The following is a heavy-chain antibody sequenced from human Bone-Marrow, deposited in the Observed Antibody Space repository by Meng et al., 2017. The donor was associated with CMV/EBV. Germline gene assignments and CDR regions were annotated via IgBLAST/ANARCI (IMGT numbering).Heavy chain of an antibody. CDR3: ARDLAARLPGDNWFDP. J-gene: IGHJ5*02. CDR1: GYTFTSYG. CDR2: ISAYNGNT. Sequence: ASVKVSCKASGYTFTSYGISWVRQAPGQGLEWMGWISAYNGNTNYAQKPQGRVTMTTDTSTSTAYMELRSLRSDDTAVYYCARDLAARLPGDNWFDPWGQGSLVTVSS. V-gene: IGHV1-18*01. D-gene: IGHD6-6*01.